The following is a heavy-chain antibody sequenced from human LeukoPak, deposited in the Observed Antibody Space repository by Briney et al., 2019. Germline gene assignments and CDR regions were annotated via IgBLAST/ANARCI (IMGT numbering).Heavy chain of an antibody. CDR1: GGTFSSYA. CDR3: ARDNTPYYDSSGYWDY. D-gene: IGHD3-22*01. J-gene: IGHJ4*02. V-gene: IGHV1-69*13. CDR2: IIPIFGTA. Sequence: GASVKVSCKAAGGTFSSYAISWVRQAPGQGLGWMGGIIPIFGTANYAQKFQGRVTITADESTSTAYMELSSLRSEDTAVYYCARDNTPYYDSSGYWDYWGQGTLVTVSS.